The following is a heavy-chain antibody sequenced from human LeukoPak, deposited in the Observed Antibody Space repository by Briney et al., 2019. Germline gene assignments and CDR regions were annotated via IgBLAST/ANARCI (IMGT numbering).Heavy chain of an antibody. CDR1: GFTFSSYA. V-gene: IGHV3-23*01. Sequence: GGSLRLSCAASGFTFSSYAMSWVRQAPGKGLEWVSVIGGSGGSTYYADSVKGRFTISRDNSKNTLYLQMSSLRAEDTAVYYCAKKKRELRGFDYWGQGPRATASS. D-gene: IGHD1-7*01. CDR3: AKKKRELRGFDY. CDR2: IGGSGGST. J-gene: IGHJ4*02.